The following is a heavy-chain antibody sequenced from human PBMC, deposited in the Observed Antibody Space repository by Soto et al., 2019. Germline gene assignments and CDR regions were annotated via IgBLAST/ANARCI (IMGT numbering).Heavy chain of an antibody. Sequence: QVQLVQSGAEVKKPGSSVKVSCKASGGTFSSYAISWVRQAPGQGLEWMGGIIPIFGTANYAQKFQGRVTITADESTSTAYMELSSLRSEDTGVYYCARDRGIAVAVYYGMDVWGQGTTVTVSS. CDR1: GGTFSSYA. D-gene: IGHD6-19*01. J-gene: IGHJ6*02. V-gene: IGHV1-69*01. CDR3: ARDRGIAVAVYYGMDV. CDR2: IIPIFGTA.